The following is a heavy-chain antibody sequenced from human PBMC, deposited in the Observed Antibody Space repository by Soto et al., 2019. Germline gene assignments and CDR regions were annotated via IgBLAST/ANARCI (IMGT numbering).Heavy chain of an antibody. V-gene: IGHV4-59*01. CDR1: GASLSSYS. CDR2: TFYSGST. Sequence: SETLSLTCTVSGASLSSYSYTWIRHTPGRGLEWIGFTFYSGSTYYGPSLRSRVTISIDTSKNQFSLKLSSVTAADTAVYYCAREGYPDNWFDPWGQGTLVTVSS. CDR3: AREGYPDNWFDP. D-gene: IGHD2-15*01. J-gene: IGHJ5*02.